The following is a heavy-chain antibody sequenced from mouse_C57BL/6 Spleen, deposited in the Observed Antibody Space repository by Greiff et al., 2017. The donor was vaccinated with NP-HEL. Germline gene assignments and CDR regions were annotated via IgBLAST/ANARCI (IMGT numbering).Heavy chain of an antibody. CDR1: GYTFTSYT. V-gene: IGHV1-4*01. J-gene: IGHJ4*01. CDR3: ARSRAITTVVAKDYAMDY. CDR2: INPSSGYT. Sequence: QVHVKQSGAELARPGASVKMSCKASGYTFTSYTMHWVKQRPGQGLEWIGYINPSSGYTKYNQKFKDKATLTADKSSSTAYMQLSSLTSEDSAVYYCARSRAITTVVAKDYAMDYWGQGTSVTVSS. D-gene: IGHD1-1*01.